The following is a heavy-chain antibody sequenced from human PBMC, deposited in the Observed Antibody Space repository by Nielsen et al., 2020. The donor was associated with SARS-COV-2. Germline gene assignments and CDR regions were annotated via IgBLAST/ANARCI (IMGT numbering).Heavy chain of an antibody. CDR2: IYHSGST. J-gene: IGHJ4*02. V-gene: IGHV4-30-2*01. Sequence: WIRQPPGKGLEWIGYIYHSGSTYYNPSLKSRVTISVDRSKSQFSLKLSSVTAADTAVYYCARVYYYDSSGYYPAPFFDYWGQGTLVTVSS. D-gene: IGHD3-22*01. CDR3: ARVYYYDSSGYYPAPFFDY.